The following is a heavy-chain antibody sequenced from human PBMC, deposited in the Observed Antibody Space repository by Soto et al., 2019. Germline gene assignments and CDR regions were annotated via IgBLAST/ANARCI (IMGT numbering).Heavy chain of an antibody. J-gene: IGHJ5*02. V-gene: IGHV3-21*01. CDR1: TFSMYS. CDR3: TRDQGGSSDSWCDP. CDR2: ISSGGSYI. Sequence: EVQVVESGGGLVKPGGSLRLSCNFTFSMYSMNWVRQAPGKGLEWVSSISSGGSYIKYADSVKGRFTISRDNAKNSVSLPMNSLRVEDTAVYYCTRDQGGSSDSWCDPWGQGTQVTVSS. D-gene: IGHD1-26*01.